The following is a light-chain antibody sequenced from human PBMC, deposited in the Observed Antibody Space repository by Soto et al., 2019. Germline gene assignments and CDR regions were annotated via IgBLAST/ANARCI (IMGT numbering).Light chain of an antibody. Sequence: EVVLTQSPGTLSLSRGERATLSCRASQSVSSSQLTWFQKKPGQAPRVLIYTASNRAAGIPDRVSGSVSGTEITLTISSLQSEDFAVYYCQQYNNWPGTFGQGTKVDIK. CDR1: QSVSSS. V-gene: IGKV3D-15*01. CDR2: TAS. J-gene: IGKJ1*01. CDR3: QQYNNWPGT.